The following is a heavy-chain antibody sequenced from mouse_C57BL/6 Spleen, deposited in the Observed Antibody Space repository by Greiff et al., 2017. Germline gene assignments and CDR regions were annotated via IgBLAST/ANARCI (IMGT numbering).Heavy chain of an antibody. Sequence: VQLQQSGAELVKPGASVKLSCTASGFNIKDYYMHWVKQRTEQGLAWIGRIVPDDGETKYAPQFQGKATITADTSSNTAYLQLSSLISEDTAVYYCASWDYFDYWGQGTTLTVSS. J-gene: IGHJ2*01. CDR1: GFNIKDYY. D-gene: IGHD4-1*01. V-gene: IGHV14-2*01. CDR2: IVPDDGET. CDR3: ASWDYFDY.